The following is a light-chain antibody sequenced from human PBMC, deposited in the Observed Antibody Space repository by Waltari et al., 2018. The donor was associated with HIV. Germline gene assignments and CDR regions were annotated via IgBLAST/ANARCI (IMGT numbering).Light chain of an antibody. CDR3: QTWDTSTASYV. CDR2: QHN. V-gene: IGLV3-1*01. Sequence: SYEVSQPPSVSVSPGQTASISCSGDKLADKYVSWYQQKPGQSPVLVIFQHNKRPSGIPERFSGSKSGNTATLTIRGTQTRDDADYFCQTWDTSTASYVFGTGTTVTVL. CDR1: KLADKY. J-gene: IGLJ1*01.